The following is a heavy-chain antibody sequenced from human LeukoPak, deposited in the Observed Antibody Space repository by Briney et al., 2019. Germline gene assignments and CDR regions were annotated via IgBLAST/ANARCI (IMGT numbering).Heavy chain of an antibody. CDR3: ARDGYDSSGYSDY. V-gene: IGHV4-30-4*08. Sequence: SETLSLTCTVSGGSISSGDYYWSWIRQPPGKGLEWFGYIYYSGSTYYNPSLKSRVTISVDTSKNQSSLELSSVTGADTGVYYCARDGYDSSGYSDYWGQGTLVTVSS. D-gene: IGHD3-22*01. CDR2: IYYSGST. CDR1: GGSISSGDYY. J-gene: IGHJ4*02.